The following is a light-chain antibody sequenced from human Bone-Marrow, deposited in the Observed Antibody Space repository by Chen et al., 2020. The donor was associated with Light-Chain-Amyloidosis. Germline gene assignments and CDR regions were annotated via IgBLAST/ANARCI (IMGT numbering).Light chain of an antibody. J-gene: IGLJ1*01. CDR2: EVT. CDR1: SSDVGGSNY. V-gene: IGLV2-8*01. Sequence: QSALTQPPSVAGSPGQSVTISCPGSSSDVGGSNYVSWYQHHPGKAPKLMIYEVTKRPSGVPDRFSGSKSGNTASLTVSGLQAEDAADYYCASYAGTSLYVFGSGTKVTVL. CDR3: ASYAGTSLYV.